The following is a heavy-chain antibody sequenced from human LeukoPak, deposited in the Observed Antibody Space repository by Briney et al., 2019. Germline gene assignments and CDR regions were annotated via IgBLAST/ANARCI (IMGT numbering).Heavy chain of an antibody. J-gene: IGHJ4*02. CDR3: TRVFAYSYGDFDN. CDR1: GVTVRNNY. V-gene: IGHV3-66*01. D-gene: IGHD5-18*01. CDR2: IYSGGST. Sequence: GGSLRLSCEASGVTVRNNYMTSGRQAPGKGVERVSVIYSGGSTYYADSVKDRFTISRDNSKNTLFLQMNSLRVEDSAVYYCTRVFAYSYGDFDNWGQGTLVAVSS.